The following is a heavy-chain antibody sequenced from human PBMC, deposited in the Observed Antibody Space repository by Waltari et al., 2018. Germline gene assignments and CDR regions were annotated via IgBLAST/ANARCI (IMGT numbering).Heavy chain of an antibody. V-gene: IGHV4-59*01. CDR3: ARGELMVQGALDY. D-gene: IGHD3-10*01. J-gene: IGHJ4*02. CDR1: GGSISSYY. CDR2: IYYSGST. Sequence: QVQLQESGPGLVKPSETLSLTCTVSGGSISSYYWSWIRQPPGKGLEWIGYIYYSGSTNYNPSLKSRVTISVDTSKNQFSLKLSAVTAADTAVYYCARGELMVQGALDYWGQGTLVTVSS.